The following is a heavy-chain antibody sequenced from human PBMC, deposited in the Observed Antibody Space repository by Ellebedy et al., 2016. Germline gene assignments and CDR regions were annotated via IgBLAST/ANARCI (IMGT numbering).Heavy chain of an antibody. D-gene: IGHD2-15*01. CDR2: VSDNGGST. V-gene: IGHV3-23*01. CDR1: GFTFNSYA. CDR3: AKDADEDNYGLFDT. Sequence: GGSLRLSXAASGFTFNSYAMTWVRQAPGKGLEWVSAVSDNGGSTYYADSVKGRFTVSRDNSENTLYLQMNSLRAEDSAVYYCAKDADEDNYGLFDTWGQGTLVSVSS. J-gene: IGHJ4*02.